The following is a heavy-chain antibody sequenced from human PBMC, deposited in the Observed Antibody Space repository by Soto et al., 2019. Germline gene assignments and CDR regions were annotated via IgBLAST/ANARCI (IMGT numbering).Heavy chain of an antibody. Sequence: QVQLQESGPGLVKPSETLSLTCTVSGGTISRYYWSWIRQPPGKGLEWIGYMYNTGSTVYNPSFKSRVNISVDTSKNQFSLKLNSVTAADTAVYYCARDLWGYCGTDCYPLVVWGQGTTVTVYS. J-gene: IGHJ6*02. CDR2: MYNTGST. CDR3: ARDLWGYCGTDCYPLVV. D-gene: IGHD2-21*02. V-gene: IGHV4-59*01. CDR1: GGTISRYY.